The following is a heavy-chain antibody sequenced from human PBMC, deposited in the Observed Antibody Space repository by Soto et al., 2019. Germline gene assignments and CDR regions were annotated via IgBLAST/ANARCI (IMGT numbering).Heavy chain of an antibody. Sequence: ASVKVSCKASGGTFSSYAISWVRQAPGQGLEWMGGIIPIFGTANYAQKFQGRVTITADESTSTAYMELSSLRSEDTAVYYCAREGDSNKHQYYFDYWGQGTLVTVSS. CDR3: AREGDSNKHQYYFDY. J-gene: IGHJ4*02. V-gene: IGHV1-69*13. CDR2: IIPIFGTA. CDR1: GGTFSSYA. D-gene: IGHD4-4*01.